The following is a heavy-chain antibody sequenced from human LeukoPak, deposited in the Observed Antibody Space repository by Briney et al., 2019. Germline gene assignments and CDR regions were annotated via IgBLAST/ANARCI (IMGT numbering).Heavy chain of an antibody. V-gene: IGHV3-30*02. J-gene: IGHJ4*02. CDR3: VKDIISGYQTPDY. D-gene: IGHD2-15*01. Sequence: GGSLRLSCAASGFTFSSYWMSWVRQAPGKGLEWVAFIRYDGSDKYYADSAKGRFTISRDNSKNTLYLQINSLRAEDTAVYYCVKDIISGYQTPDYWGQGTLVTVSS. CDR2: IRYDGSDK. CDR1: GFTFSSYW.